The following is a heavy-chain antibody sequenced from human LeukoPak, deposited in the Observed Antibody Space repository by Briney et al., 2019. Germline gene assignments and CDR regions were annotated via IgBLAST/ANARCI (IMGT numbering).Heavy chain of an antibody. J-gene: IGHJ4*02. Sequence: GGSLRLSCAASGFTFSSYGMHWVRQAPGKGLKWVAFIRYDGSNKYYADSVKGRFTISRDNSKNTLYLQMNSLRAEDTAVYYCAKENYSNYAYYFDYWGQGTLVTVSS. CDR3: AKENYSNYAYYFDY. CDR1: GFTFSSYG. D-gene: IGHD4-11*01. V-gene: IGHV3-30*02. CDR2: IRYDGSNK.